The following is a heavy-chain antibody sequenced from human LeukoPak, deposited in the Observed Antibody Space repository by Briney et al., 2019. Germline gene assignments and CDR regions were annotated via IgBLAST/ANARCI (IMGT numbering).Heavy chain of an antibody. CDR1: GGIFSTSA. CDR2: IVPLFGTT. J-gene: IGHJ4*02. D-gene: IGHD3-16*01. CDR3: ATDMTLGGIIVKSYFEY. Sequence: ASVKVSCKGSGGIFSTSAINWVRQAPGQGPEWMGRIVPLFGTTEYAQKFQGRVAITADKSTSTAYMELTSLRSDDTAVYYCATDMTLGGIIVKSYFEYWGQGSLVTVSS. V-gene: IGHV1-69*06.